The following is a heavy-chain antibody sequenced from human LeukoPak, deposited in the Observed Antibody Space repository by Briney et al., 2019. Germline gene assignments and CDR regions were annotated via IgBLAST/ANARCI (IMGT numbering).Heavy chain of an antibody. CDR3: ASPKYSSSWYRFDY. J-gene: IGHJ4*02. D-gene: IGHD6-13*01. CDR1: GFTFSSYS. CDR2: ISSSSSYI. Sequence: GGSLRLSCAASGFTFSSYSMNWARQAPGKGLEWVSSISSSSSYIYYADSVKGRFTISRDNAKNSLYLQMNSLRAEDTAVYYCASPKYSSSWYRFDYWGQGTLVTVSS. V-gene: IGHV3-21*01.